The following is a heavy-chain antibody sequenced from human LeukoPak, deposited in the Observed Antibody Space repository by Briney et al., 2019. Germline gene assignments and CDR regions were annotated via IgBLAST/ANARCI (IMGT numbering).Heavy chain of an antibody. CDR1: GGTFSSYA. CDR3: ARMGSLLTGVRSSGAFDI. V-gene: IGHV1-69*13. CDR2: IIPIFGTA. D-gene: IGHD1-20*01. Sequence: GASVKVSCKASGGTFSSYAISWVRQAPGQGLEWMGGIIPIFGTANYAQKFQGRVTITADESTSTAYMELSSLRSEDTAVYYCARMGSLLTGVRSSGAFDIWGQGTMVTVFS. J-gene: IGHJ3*02.